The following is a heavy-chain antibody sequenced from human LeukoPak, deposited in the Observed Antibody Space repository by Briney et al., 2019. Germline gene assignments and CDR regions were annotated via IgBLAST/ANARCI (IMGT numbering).Heavy chain of an antibody. CDR3: AKDLDSSGYYYADY. V-gene: IGHV1-8*01. CDR2: MNPNSGNT. CDR1: GYTFTSYD. D-gene: IGHD3-22*01. Sequence: GASVKVSCKASGYTFTSYDINWVRQATGQGLEWMGWMNPNSGNTGYAQKFQGRVTMTRNTSISTAYMELSSLRSEDTAVYYCAKDLDSSGYYYADYWGQGTLVTVSS. J-gene: IGHJ4*02.